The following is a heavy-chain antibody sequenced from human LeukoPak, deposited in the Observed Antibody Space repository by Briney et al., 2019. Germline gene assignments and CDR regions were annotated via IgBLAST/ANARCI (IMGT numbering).Heavy chain of an antibody. J-gene: IGHJ6*03. CDR3: ARSRRAAMFPMDV. CDR2: ISAYNGNT. D-gene: IGHD3-10*02. Sequence: GSSVKVSCKASGGTFSSYAISWVRQAPGQGLEWMGWISAYNGNTNYAQKLQGRVTMTTDTSTSTAYMELRSLRSDDTAVYYCARSRRAAMFPMDVWGKGTTVTVSS. CDR1: GGTFSSYA. V-gene: IGHV1-18*01.